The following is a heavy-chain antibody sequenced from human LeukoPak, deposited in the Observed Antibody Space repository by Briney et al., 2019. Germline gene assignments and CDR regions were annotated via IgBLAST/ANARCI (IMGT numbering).Heavy chain of an antibody. J-gene: IGHJ3*02. CDR1: GGSISGYY. D-gene: IGHD2-2*01. CDR3: ARQGYCHSSSCVRGAFDI. V-gene: IGHV4-59*08. Sequence: SETLSLTCGVSGGSISGYYWTWIRQPPGKGLEWIGYMYYLGSSNYNPSLKSRVSISINTSKNKFSLSLTSVTAADTAVYYCARQGYCHSSSCVRGAFDIWGQGTMVTVSS. CDR2: MYYLGSS.